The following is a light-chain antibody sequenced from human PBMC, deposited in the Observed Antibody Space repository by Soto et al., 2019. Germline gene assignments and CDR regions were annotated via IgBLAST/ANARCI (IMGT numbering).Light chain of an antibody. CDR1: SSNIGKTY. J-gene: IGLJ2*01. CDR3: GTWDSSLTAVV. V-gene: IGLV1-51*01. CDR2: DNN. Sequence: QPVLTQPPSMSAAPGQKVTISCSGSSSNIGKTYVSWYQQFPGTAPKLLIYDNNKRPSGIPDRFSGSKSGTSATLGITGLQTGDEADYYCGTWDSSLTAVVFGGGTKLTVL.